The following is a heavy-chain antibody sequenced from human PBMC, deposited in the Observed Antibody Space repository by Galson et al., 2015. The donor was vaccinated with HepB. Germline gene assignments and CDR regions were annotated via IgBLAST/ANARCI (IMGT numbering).Heavy chain of an antibody. Sequence: CAISGDSVSSNSAARNWIRQSPSRGLEWLGRTYYRSKWYNDYAVSVKSRITINPDTSKNQFSLQLNSVTPEDTAVYYCARDTEEMATSYYYGMDVWGQGTTVTVSS. D-gene: IGHD5-24*01. V-gene: IGHV6-1*01. CDR2: TYYRSKWYN. J-gene: IGHJ6*02. CDR3: ARDTEEMATSYYYGMDV. CDR1: GDSVSSNSAA.